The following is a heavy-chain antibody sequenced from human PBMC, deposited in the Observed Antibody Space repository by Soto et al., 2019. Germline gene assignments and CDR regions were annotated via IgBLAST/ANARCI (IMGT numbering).Heavy chain of an antibody. CDR3: ARSGDNYNRLDY. Sequence: GGSLRLSCEGSGFTFSDYYISCIRQAPGKGLEWISYSSNSGTFSRYADSVKGSFSISRDNTKNLLYLQMNSLRAEDTAVYYCARSGDNYNRLDYWGQGTPVTVSS. V-gene: IGHV3-11*06. CDR2: SSNSGTFS. CDR1: GFTFSDYY. D-gene: IGHD1-1*01. J-gene: IGHJ4*02.